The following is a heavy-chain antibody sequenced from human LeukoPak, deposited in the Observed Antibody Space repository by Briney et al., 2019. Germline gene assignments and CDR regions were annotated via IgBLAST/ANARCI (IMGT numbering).Heavy chain of an antibody. CDR3: ARNFPRCSGGSCCPDAFDI. D-gene: IGHD2-15*01. CDR2: ISYDGSNK. Sequence: PGRSLRLSCAASGFTFSSYAMHWVRQAPGKGLEWVAVISYDGSNKYYADSVKGRFTISRDNSKNTLYLQMNSLRAEDTAVYYCARNFPRCSGGSCCPDAFDIWGQGTMVTVSS. J-gene: IGHJ3*02. CDR1: GFTFSSYA. V-gene: IGHV3-30*04.